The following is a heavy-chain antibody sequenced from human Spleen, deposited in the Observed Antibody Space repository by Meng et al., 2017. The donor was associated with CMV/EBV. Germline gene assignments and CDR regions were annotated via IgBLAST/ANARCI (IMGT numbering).Heavy chain of an antibody. CDR3: AKEGKNYDYSGYYSYDY. D-gene: IGHD3-22*01. Sequence: GESLKISCAASGFTFSSYGMHWVRQAPGKGLEWVAFIRYDGSNKYYIDSVKGRFTISRDNSKNTVSLQMNSLRAEDTAVYYCAKEGKNYDYSGYYSYDYWGQGTLVTVSS. CDR2: IRYDGSNK. J-gene: IGHJ4*02. V-gene: IGHV3-30*02. CDR1: GFTFSSYG.